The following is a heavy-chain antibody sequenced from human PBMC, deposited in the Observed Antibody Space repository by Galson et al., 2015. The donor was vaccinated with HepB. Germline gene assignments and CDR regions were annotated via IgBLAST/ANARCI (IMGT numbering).Heavy chain of an antibody. CDR3: ARLSSSWLFDY. Sequence: ETLSLTCAVSGGSISSSSYYWGWIRQPPGKGLEWIGSIYYSGSTYYNPSLKSRVTISVDTSKNQFSLKLSSVTAADTAVYYCARLSSSWLFDYWGQGTLVTVSS. V-gene: IGHV4-39*01. J-gene: IGHJ4*02. D-gene: IGHD6-13*01. CDR1: GGSISSSSYY. CDR2: IYYSGST.